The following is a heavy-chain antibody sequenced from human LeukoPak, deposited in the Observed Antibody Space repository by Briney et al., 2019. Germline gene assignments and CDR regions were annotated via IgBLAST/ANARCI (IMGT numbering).Heavy chain of an antibody. CDR1: GFMFRGNS. V-gene: IGHV3-11*04. CDR2: ISRSGCAK. CDR3: ARDRLGNKGLQLYVF. J-gene: IGHJ4*02. D-gene: IGHD5-24*01. Sequence: PGGSLRLSCASSGFMFRGNSIGWFRQGPGKGLEWMSHISRSGCAKYHADSVKGRFTISRDNAKGSVFLEMSSLRVDDTAVYYCARDRLGNKGLQLYVFWGQGTLVTVSS.